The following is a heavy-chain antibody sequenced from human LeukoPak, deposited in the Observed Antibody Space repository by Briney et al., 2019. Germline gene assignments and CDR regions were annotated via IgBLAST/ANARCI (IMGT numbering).Heavy chain of an antibody. CDR2: VYFDGGT. J-gene: IGHJ5*02. Sequence: KPSETLSLTCSVSGGSVTSGTYHWGWIRQPLGKGLEWIGSVYFDGGTHYKPSLQSRVTISVDTSKNQFSLRLSSVTAADTALYYCARDHYYDGRDRFDPWGQGTLVTVSS. CDR3: ARDHYYDGRDRFDP. V-gene: IGHV4-39*07. D-gene: IGHD3-16*01. CDR1: GGSVTSGTYH.